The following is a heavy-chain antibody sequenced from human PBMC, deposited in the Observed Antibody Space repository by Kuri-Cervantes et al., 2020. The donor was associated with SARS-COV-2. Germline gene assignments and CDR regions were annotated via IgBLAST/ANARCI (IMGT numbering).Heavy chain of an antibody. D-gene: IGHD1-14*01. V-gene: IGHV3-11*04. Sequence: GGSLRLSCTASGFIFSDYYMTWIRQAPGKGLEWVSNIGPSGTTKYYADSVKGRFTISRDNAKNSLYLQMNSLRAEDTAVYYCARHTGPYYFDYWGQGTLVTVSS. CDR2: IGPSGTTK. CDR1: GFIFSDYY. CDR3: ARHTGPYYFDY. J-gene: IGHJ4*02.